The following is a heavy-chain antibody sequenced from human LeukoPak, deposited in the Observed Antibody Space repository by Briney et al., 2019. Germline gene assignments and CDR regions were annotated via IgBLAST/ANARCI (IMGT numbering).Heavy chain of an antibody. CDR2: ISGSGGGT. CDR3: AKSIRGDVGYQ. J-gene: IGHJ4*02. CDR1: GFIFSGYA. D-gene: IGHD2-2*01. V-gene: IGHV3-23*01. Sequence: SGGSLRLSCAASGFIFSGYAMSWVRQAPGKGLEWVSAISGSGGGTYYADSVKGRFTISRDNSKNTLYLQMNSLRAEDTAVYYCAKSIRGDVGYQWGQGTLVTVSS.